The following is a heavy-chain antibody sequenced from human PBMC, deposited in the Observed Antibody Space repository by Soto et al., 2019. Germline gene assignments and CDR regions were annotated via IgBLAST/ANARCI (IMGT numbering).Heavy chain of an antibody. Sequence: ASVKVSCKASGGTFSSYAISWVRQAPGQGLEWMGGIIPIFGTANYAQKFQGRVTITADESTSTAYMELSSLRSEDTAVYYCATKRGGYYNWFDPWGQGTLVTVSS. V-gene: IGHV1-69*13. CDR1: GGTFSSYA. J-gene: IGHJ5*02. CDR3: ATKRGGYYNWFDP. CDR2: IIPIFGTA. D-gene: IGHD3-22*01.